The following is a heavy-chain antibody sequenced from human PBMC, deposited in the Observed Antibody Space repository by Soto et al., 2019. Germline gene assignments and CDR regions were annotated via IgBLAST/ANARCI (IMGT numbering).Heavy chain of an antibody. CDR1: GGSISSGDYY. CDR3: ASGPYGSGSYYYNWFDP. Sequence: PSETLSLTCTVSGGSISSGDYYWSWIRQPPGKGLEWIGYIYYSGSTYYNPSLKSRVTISVDTSKNQFSLKLSSVTAADTAVYYCASGPYGSGSYYYNWFDPWGQGTLVTVSS. J-gene: IGHJ5*02. V-gene: IGHV4-30-4*01. D-gene: IGHD3-10*01. CDR2: IYYSGST.